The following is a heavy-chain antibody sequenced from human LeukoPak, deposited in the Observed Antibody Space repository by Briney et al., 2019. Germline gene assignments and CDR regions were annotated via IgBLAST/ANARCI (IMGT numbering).Heavy chain of an antibody. CDR3: AKFSSGYYWNDY. Sequence: PGGSLRLSCAGSGFTFSSYAMSWVRQAPGKGLEWVSAISGSGGSTYYADSVKGRFTISRDNSKNTLYLQMNSLRAEDTAVYYCAKFSSGYYWNDYGGQGTLVTGAS. J-gene: IGHJ4*02. V-gene: IGHV3-23*01. CDR2: ISGSGGST. CDR1: GFTFSSYA. D-gene: IGHD3-22*01.